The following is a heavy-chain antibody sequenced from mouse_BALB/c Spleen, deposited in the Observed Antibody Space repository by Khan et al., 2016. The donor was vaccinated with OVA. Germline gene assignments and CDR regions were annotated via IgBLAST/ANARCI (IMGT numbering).Heavy chain of an antibody. D-gene: IGHD2-4*01. J-gene: IGHJ3*01. CDR2: ISYSGTT. CDR1: GYSITSEFA. CDR3: ARKDYYDYDPFPY. V-gene: IGHV3-2*02. Sequence: VQLKESGPGLVKPSQSLSLTCTVTGYSITSEFAWNWIRQFPGNKLEWMGYISYSGTTRYNPSLKSLISITRDTSRNQFFLQLNSVTTEDTATYYCARKDYYDYDPFPYWGQGTLVTVSA.